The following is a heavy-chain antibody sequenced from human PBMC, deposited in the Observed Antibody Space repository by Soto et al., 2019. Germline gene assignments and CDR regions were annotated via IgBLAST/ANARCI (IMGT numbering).Heavy chain of an antibody. J-gene: IGHJ4*02. CDR3: AKDLVKGHDYIWVSYRGEHFDY. Sequence: QVQLVESGGGVVQPGRSLRLSCAASGFTFSSYGMHWVRQAPGKGLEWVAVISYDGSNKYYADSVKGRFTISRDNSKNTLYLQMNSLRAEDTAVYYCAKDLVKGHDYIWVSYRGEHFDYWGQGTLVTVSS. V-gene: IGHV3-30*18. CDR2: ISYDGSNK. CDR1: GFTFSSYG. D-gene: IGHD3-16*02.